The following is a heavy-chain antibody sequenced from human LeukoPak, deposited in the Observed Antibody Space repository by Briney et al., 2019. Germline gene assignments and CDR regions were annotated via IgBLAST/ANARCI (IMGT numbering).Heavy chain of an antibody. CDR1: GFTFSSYG. V-gene: IGHV3-48*01. J-gene: IGHJ6*02. Sequence: GGSLRLSCAASGFTFSSYGMNWVRQALGKGLEWVSYISSSSSTIYYADSVKGRFTISRDNAKNSLYLQMNSLRAEDTAVYYCARDSYGMDVWGQGTTVTVSS. CDR3: ARDSYGMDV. CDR2: ISSSSSTI.